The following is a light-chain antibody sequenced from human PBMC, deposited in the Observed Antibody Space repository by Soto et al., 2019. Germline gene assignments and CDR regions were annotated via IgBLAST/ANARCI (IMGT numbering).Light chain of an antibody. CDR3: QQYGSSRT. CDR1: QSVSSSY. V-gene: IGKV3-20*01. J-gene: IGKJ1*01. Sequence: EIVLTQSPGTLSLSPGERATLSCRASQSVSSSYLAWYQQKPGQAPRLLIYDASSRATGIPDRLSGSGSGTDFTLNISRLEPEDFAVYYCQQYGSSRTFGQGTKGEIK. CDR2: DAS.